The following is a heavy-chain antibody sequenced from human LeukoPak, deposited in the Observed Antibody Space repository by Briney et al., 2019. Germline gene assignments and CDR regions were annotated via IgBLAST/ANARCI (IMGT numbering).Heavy chain of an antibody. J-gene: IGHJ4*02. V-gene: IGHV4-34*01. CDR2: INHSGST. CDR1: GGSFSGYY. D-gene: IGHD3-10*01. Sequence: PSETLSLTCAVYGGSFSGYYWSWIRQPPGKGLEWIGEINHSGSTNYNPSLKSRVTISVDTSKNQFSLKLSSVTAADTAVYYCARGRGVRGAVDYWGQGTLVTVSS. CDR3: ARGRGVRGAVDY.